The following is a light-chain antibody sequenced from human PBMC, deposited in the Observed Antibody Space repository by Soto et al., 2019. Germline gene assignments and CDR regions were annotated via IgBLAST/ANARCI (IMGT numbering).Light chain of an antibody. J-gene: IGKJ4*01. Sequence: EVVLTQSPLSLAVTLGQPASISCRSSHSLLWSSGQTFLTWFHQRPGQPPRRLIYEVSYRGSGVQDRFSGSGSGTDFTLKISRVEAENVGVYYCMQGTHWPLTFGGGTKVEIK. CDR2: EVS. CDR1: HSLLWSSGQTF. V-gene: IGKV2-30*01. CDR3: MQGTHWPLT.